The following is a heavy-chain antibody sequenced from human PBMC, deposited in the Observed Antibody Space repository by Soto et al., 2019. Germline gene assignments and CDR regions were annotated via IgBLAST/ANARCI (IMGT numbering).Heavy chain of an antibody. D-gene: IGHD3-3*01. CDR2: ISYDGGVK. V-gene: IGHV3-30*04. CDR3: ASDGFDVWSGEVGGVFAS. CDR1: GFAFSNFA. Sequence: QVQLVESGGGVVQPGGSLRLSCEGYGFAFSNFAFHWVRQAPGNGLQWVAVISYDGGVKFYADSVKGRFTVSRDNFNNTGHLQMGGLRVEDTALYYCASDGFDVWSGEVGGVFASWGLGTLVSISS. J-gene: IGHJ4*02.